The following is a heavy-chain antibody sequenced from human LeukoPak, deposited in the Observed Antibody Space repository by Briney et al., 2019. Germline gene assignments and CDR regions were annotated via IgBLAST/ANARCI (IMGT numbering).Heavy chain of an antibody. CDR1: GFIFSTYG. CDR3: AKVEVSVVRGVIDFDY. J-gene: IGHJ4*02. CDR2: IRHDGSIK. V-gene: IGHV3-30*02. D-gene: IGHD3-10*01. Sequence: GGSLRLSCAASGFIFSTYGMYWVRQAPGKGLEWVAFIRHDGSIKNYADSVKGRSTISRDNSKNTLYLQMNSLRAEDTAVYYCAKVEVSVVRGVIDFDYWGQGTLVTVSS.